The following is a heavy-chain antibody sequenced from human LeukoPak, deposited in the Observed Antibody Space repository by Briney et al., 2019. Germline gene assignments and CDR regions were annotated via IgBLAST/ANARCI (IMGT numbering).Heavy chain of an antibody. CDR3: ARHIRRGISGYEFDY. V-gene: IGHV4-39*01. Sequence: SETLSLTCTVSGGSISSSSYYWGWIRQPPGKGLEWIGSIYYSGSTYYNPSLKSRVTISVDTSKNQFSLKLSSVTAADTAMYYCARHIRRGISGYEFDYWGQGTLVTVSS. D-gene: IGHD5-12*01. CDR1: GGSISSSSYY. J-gene: IGHJ4*02. CDR2: IYYSGST.